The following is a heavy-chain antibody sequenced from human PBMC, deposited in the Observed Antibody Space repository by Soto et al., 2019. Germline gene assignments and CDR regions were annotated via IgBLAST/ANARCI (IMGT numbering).Heavy chain of an antibody. Sequence: PGGSLRLSCVASGFTFDDHVMHWVRQLPGKGLEWVGHISWDGYSIGYGGSVRGRFTISRDNAKNTLYLQMNSLRPEDTALYYCARAWCGSTSGRVDVWGHGTTVAVSS. D-gene: IGHD1-26*01. V-gene: IGHV3-9*01. CDR2: ISWDGYSI. J-gene: IGHJ6*02. CDR3: ARAWCGSTSGRVDV. CDR1: GFTFDDHV.